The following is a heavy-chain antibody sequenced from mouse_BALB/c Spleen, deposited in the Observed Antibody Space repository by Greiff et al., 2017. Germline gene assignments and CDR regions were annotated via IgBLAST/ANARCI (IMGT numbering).Heavy chain of an antibody. V-gene: IGHV1-82*01. CDR2: IYPGDGDT. Sequence: QVQLQQSGPELVKPGASVKISCKASGYAFSSSWMNWVKQRPGQGLEWIGRIYPGDGDTNYNGKFKGKATLTADKSSSTAYMQLSSLTSVDSAVYFCARSKVLRPFDYWGQGTTLTVSS. J-gene: IGHJ2*01. CDR3: ARSKVLRPFDY. CDR1: GYAFSSSW. D-gene: IGHD1-2*01.